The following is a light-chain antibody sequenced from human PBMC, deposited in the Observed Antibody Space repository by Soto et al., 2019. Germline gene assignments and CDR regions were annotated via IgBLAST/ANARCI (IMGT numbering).Light chain of an antibody. CDR2: GAS. V-gene: IGKV3-15*01. CDR1: QSVSAN. CDR3: QQYNSWPT. Sequence: EIVLTQSPATLSVSPGERATLSCRASQSVSANLAWYQQKPGQGPRLLIYGASTRATGIPDRFSGSGSGTEFTLTISSLQSEDFALYYCQQYNSWPTFGQGTKVDI. J-gene: IGKJ1*01.